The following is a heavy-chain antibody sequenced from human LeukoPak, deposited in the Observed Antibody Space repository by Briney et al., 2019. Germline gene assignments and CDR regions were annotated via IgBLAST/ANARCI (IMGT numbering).Heavy chain of an antibody. D-gene: IGHD4-17*01. CDR3: AKDSLGTRTVTLDY. CDR2: MRNDGNNK. Sequence: GGSLRLSCAASGFTFSSYDMHWVRQAPGKGLEWVAFMRNDGNNKYYAHSVRGRFTISRDNSKNTLFLQMNSLRPEDTAVYYCAKDSLGTRTVTLDYWGQGTLVTVSS. J-gene: IGHJ4*02. CDR1: GFTFSSYD. V-gene: IGHV3-30*02.